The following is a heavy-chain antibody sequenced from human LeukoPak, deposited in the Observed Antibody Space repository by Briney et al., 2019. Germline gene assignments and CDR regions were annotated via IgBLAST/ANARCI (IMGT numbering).Heavy chain of an antibody. CDR1: GFTFSRLA. CDR2: ITKSGDQT. D-gene: IGHD5-24*01. Sequence: GGSLRLSCAASGFTFSRLAMTWVRQAPGKGLEWVSTITKSGDQTHYADSVRGLFTISRDIFKNTLYLQMNSLRAEDTAVYHCVKSAGKDGYRDVFDIWGQGTVVTVSS. J-gene: IGHJ3*02. V-gene: IGHV3-23*01. CDR3: VKSAGKDGYRDVFDI.